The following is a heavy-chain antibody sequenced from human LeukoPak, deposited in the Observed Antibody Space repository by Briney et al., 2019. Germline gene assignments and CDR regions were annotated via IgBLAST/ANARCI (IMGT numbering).Heavy chain of an antibody. CDR3: AVLWFGELSRY. D-gene: IGHD3-10*01. V-gene: IGHV3-21*04. CDR1: GFTFSSYS. CDR2: ISGSSSYI. Sequence: GGSLRLSCAASGFTFSSYSLNWVRQAPGKGLEWVSSISGSSSYIYYADSVKGRFTISRHNAKNSLYLQMNSLRAEDTALYYCAVLWFGELSRYWGQGTLVTVSS. J-gene: IGHJ4*02.